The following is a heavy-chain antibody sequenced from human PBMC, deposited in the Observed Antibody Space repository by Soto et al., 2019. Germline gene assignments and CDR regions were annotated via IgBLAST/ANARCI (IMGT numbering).Heavy chain of an antibody. Sequence: GGSLRLSCAASGFTFSSYWMSWVRQAPGKGLEWVANIKQDGSEKYYVDSVKGRFTISRDNAKNSLYLQMNSLRAEDTAVYYCARGIAARRYGMDVWGQVNTVNVSS. J-gene: IGHJ6*02. CDR1: GFTFSSYW. CDR3: ARGIAARRYGMDV. D-gene: IGHD6-6*01. V-gene: IGHV3-7*03. CDR2: IKQDGSEK.